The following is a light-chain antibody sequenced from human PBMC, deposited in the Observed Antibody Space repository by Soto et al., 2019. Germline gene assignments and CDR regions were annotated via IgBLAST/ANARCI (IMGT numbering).Light chain of an antibody. J-gene: IGKJ5*01. Sequence: EIVLSQSPATLSVSTGERATLSCRASQSVSSNLAWYQQKPGQAPRLLMFGASTRATNIPARFSGSGSGTEFTLTISSLQSEDFAVYYCQQYNKWPRTFGQGTRLEIK. V-gene: IGKV3-15*01. CDR1: QSVSSN. CDR3: QQYNKWPRT. CDR2: GAS.